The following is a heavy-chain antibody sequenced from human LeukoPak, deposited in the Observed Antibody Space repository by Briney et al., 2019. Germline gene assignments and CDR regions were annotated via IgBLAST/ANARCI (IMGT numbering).Heavy chain of an antibody. CDR2: INHSGST. D-gene: IGHD2-2*01. CDR1: GGSISSSTYY. Sequence: SETLSLTCTGSGGSISSSTYYWSWIRQPPGKGLEWIGEINHSGSTNYNPSLKSRVTISVDTSKNQFSLKLSSVTAADTAVYYCARADGYCSSTSCYYYYGMDVWGQGTTVTVSS. J-gene: IGHJ6*02. CDR3: ARADGYCSSTSCYYYYGMDV. V-gene: IGHV4-39*07.